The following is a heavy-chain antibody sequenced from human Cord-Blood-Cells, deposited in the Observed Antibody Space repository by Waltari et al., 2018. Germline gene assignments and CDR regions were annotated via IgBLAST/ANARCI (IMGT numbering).Heavy chain of an antibody. Sequence: EVQLVVSGGGLIQPGGSLRLSCAASGFTVSSNYMSWVRQAPGKGLEWVSAIYSGGSTYNAGSGKGRFTSSRNNSKNTLYLQMNSLRAEDTAVYYWASAQPRSYEVGGGYYDYGGQGTLVSVSS. CDR1: GFTVSSNY. CDR2: IYSGGST. D-gene: IGHD3-3*01. J-gene: IGHJ4*02. V-gene: IGHV3-53*01. CDR3: ASAQPRSYEVGGGYYDY.